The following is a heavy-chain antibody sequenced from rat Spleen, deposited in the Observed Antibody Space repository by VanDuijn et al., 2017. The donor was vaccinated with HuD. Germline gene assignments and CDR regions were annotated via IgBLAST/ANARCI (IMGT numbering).Heavy chain of an antibody. CDR1: GFNFNAYW. Sequence: EVKLVESGGGLVQPGRSLKLSCAASGFNFNAYWMGWVRQAPGKGLEWIGEINKDSSTINYTPSLKDKFTISRDNAQNTLYLQMSKLGSEDTAIYYCVREERGVDYWGQGVMVTVSS. CDR2: INKDSSTI. J-gene: IGHJ2*01. CDR3: VREERGVDY. V-gene: IGHV4-2*01.